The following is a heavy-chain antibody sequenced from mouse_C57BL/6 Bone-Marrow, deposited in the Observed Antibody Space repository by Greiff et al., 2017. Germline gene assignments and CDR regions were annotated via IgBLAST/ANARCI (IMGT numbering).Heavy chain of an antibody. Sequence: QVQLQQPGAELVRPGSSVKLSCKASGYTFTSYWMHWVKQRPIQGLEWIGNIDPSDSETHYNQKFQDKATLTVDKSSSTAYMQLSSLTSEDSAVYYCARVPSGTGAMDYWGQGTSVTVSS. V-gene: IGHV1-52*01. CDR3: ARVPSGTGAMDY. J-gene: IGHJ4*01. CDR1: GYTFTSYW. D-gene: IGHD2-10*02. CDR2: IDPSDSET.